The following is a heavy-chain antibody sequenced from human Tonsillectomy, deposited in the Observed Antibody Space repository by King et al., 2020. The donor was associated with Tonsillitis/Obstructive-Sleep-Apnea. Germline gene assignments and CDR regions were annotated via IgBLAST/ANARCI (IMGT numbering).Heavy chain of an antibody. CDR3: ARGGYCSSTSCYRGRNWFDP. V-gene: IGHV4-34*01. D-gene: IGHD2-2*02. Sequence: HVQLQQWGAGLLKPSENLSLTCAVYGGSFSGYYWSWIRQPPGKGLEWIGEINHSGSTNYNPSLKSRVTISVDTSKNQFSLKLSSVTAADTAVYYCARGGYCSSTSCYRGRNWFDPWGQGTLVTVSS. CDR2: INHSGST. CDR1: GGSFSGYY. J-gene: IGHJ5*02.